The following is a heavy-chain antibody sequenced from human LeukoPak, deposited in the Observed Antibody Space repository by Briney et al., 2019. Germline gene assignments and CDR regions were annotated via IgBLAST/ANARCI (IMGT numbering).Heavy chain of an antibody. J-gene: IGHJ6*02. V-gene: IGHV3-53*01. CDR3: ARGGIVGATIGYYGMDV. D-gene: IGHD1-26*01. Sequence: GGSLRLSCSASGFTVSSNYMSWVRQAPGKGLEWVSVIYSGGSTYYADFVKGRFTISRDNSKNTLYLQMNSLRAEDTAVYYCARGGIVGATIGYYGMDVWGQGTTVTVSS. CDR2: IYSGGST. CDR1: GFTVSSNY.